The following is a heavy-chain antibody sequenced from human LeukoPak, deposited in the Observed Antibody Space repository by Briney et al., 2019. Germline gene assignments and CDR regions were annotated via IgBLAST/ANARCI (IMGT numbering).Heavy chain of an antibody. CDR2: IKQDGSEK. Sequence: GGSLRLSCAASGFTLSSYWMSWVRQAPGKGLEWVANIKQDGSEKYYVDSVKGRFTISRDNAKNSLYLQMNSLRAKDTAVYYCARSKGAYWGQGTLVTVSS. J-gene: IGHJ4*02. CDR1: GFTLSSYW. V-gene: IGHV3-7*01. CDR3: ARSKGAY.